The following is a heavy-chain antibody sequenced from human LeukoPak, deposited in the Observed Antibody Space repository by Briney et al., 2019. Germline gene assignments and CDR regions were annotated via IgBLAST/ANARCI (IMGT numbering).Heavy chain of an antibody. CDR2: INNDGSST. CDR3: ARLGSGSPFDY. Sequence: GGSLRLSCGASGFTFSSFWMRWVRQAPGKGPVWVSRINNDGSSTNYADSVKGRFTISRDNAKNTLYLQMNSLRAEDTAVYYCARLGSGSPFDYWGQGTLVTVSS. V-gene: IGHV3-74*01. D-gene: IGHD3-10*01. J-gene: IGHJ4*02. CDR1: GFTFSSFW.